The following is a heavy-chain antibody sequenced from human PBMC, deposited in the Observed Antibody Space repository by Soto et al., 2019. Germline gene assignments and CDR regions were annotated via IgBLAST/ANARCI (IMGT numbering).Heavy chain of an antibody. CDR2: IWYDVSNK. CDR3: ARDQGHDILTGYLMYYCEY. V-gene: IGHV3-33*01. D-gene: IGHD3-9*01. Sequence: GGSLRLSCAASGFTFSSYGMHWVRQAPGKGLEWVAVIWYDVSNKYYADSVKGRFTISRDNSKNTLYLQMNSLRAEDTAVYYCARDQGHDILTGYLMYYCEYWGNGNLVTVSP. J-gene: IGHJ4*01. CDR1: GFTFSSYG.